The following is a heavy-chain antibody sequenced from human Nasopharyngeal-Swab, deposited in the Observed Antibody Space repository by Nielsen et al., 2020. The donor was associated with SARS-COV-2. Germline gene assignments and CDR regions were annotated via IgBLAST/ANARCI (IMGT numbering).Heavy chain of an antibody. D-gene: IGHD5-18*01. CDR2: IYYSGST. CDR1: GGSISSSSYY. V-gene: IGHV4-39*07. J-gene: IGHJ4*02. CDR3: ARIPGYSYGFLLGSDY. Sequence: SETLSLTCTVSGGSISSSSYYWGWIRQPPGKGLEWIGSIYYSGSTNYNPSLKSRVTISVDTSKNQFSLKLSSVTAADTAVYYCARIPGYSYGFLLGSDYWGQGTLVTVSS.